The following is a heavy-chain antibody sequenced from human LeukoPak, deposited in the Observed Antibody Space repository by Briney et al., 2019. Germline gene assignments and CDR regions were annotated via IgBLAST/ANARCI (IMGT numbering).Heavy chain of an antibody. Sequence: SETLSLTCTVSGGSLNSYYWSWIRQPPGKGLEWIGYIYYSGSTNYNPSLKSRVTISVDTSKNQFSLKLSSVTAADTAVYYCARGAPYSYDSSGYLFDYWGQGTLVTASS. CDR2: IYYSGST. CDR3: ARGAPYSYDSSGYLFDY. CDR1: GGSLNSYY. J-gene: IGHJ4*02. D-gene: IGHD3-22*01. V-gene: IGHV4-59*01.